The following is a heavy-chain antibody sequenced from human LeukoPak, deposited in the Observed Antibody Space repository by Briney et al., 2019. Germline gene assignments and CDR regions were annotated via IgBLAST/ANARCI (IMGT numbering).Heavy chain of an antibody. J-gene: IGHJ5*02. CDR3: AKDPHLYSGSRGYRFDP. V-gene: IGHV3-30*18. CDR2: ISYDGSNK. D-gene: IGHD1-26*01. Sequence: GGSLRLSCAASGFTFSTYDMHWVRQAPGKGLEWVAAISYDGSNKYYADSVKGRFTISRDNSKNTLYLQMNSLRAEDTAVYYCAKDPHLYSGSRGYRFDPWGQGTLVTVSS. CDR1: GFTFSTYD.